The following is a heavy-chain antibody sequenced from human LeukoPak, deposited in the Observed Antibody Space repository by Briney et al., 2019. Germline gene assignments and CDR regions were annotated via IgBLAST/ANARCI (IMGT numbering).Heavy chain of an antibody. D-gene: IGHD3-22*01. V-gene: IGHV1-2*02. Sequence: ASVKVSCKASGYTFTGYYMHWVRQAPGQGLEWMGWINPNSGGTNYAQKFQGRVTMTRDTSISTAYMELSRLRSDDTAVYYCARVGSSGYYYYFDYWGQGTLVTVSS. J-gene: IGHJ4*02. CDR1: GYTFTGYY. CDR3: ARVGSSGYYYYFDY. CDR2: INPNSGGT.